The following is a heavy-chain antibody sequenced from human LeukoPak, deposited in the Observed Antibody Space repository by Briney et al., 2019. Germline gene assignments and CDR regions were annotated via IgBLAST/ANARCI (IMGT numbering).Heavy chain of an antibody. D-gene: IGHD3-22*01. J-gene: IGHJ6*02. CDR2: IYYSGST. Sequence: SETLSLTCTVSGGSISSGGYYWSWIRQHPGKGLEWIGYIYYSGSTYYNPSLKSRVTISVDTSKNQFSLKLSSVTAADTAVYYCAGDYYDSSGYSLFGVDVWGQGTTVTVSS. V-gene: IGHV4-31*03. CDR3: AGDYYDSSGYSLFGVDV. CDR1: GGSISSGGYY.